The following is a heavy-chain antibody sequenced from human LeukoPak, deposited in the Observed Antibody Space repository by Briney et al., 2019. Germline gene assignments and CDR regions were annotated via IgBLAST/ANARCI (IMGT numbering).Heavy chain of an antibody. V-gene: IGHV3-21*01. CDR3: AGWNGFLEWLIAFDI. CDR2: ISSSSSYI. J-gene: IGHJ3*02. D-gene: IGHD3-3*01. Sequence: GGSLRLSCAASGFTFSSYSMNWVRQAPGKGLDWVSSISSSSSYIYYADSVKGRFTISRDNAKNSLYLQMNSLRAEDTAVYYCAGWNGFLEWLIAFDIWGQGTMVTVSS. CDR1: GFTFSSYS.